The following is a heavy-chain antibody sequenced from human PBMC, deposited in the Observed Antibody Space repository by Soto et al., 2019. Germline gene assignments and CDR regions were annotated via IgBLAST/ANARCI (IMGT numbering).Heavy chain of an antibody. CDR3: ARDFLNYYDSSGYYCYFDY. V-gene: IGHV3-30-3*01. CDR1: GFTFSSYA. J-gene: IGHJ4*02. CDR2: ISYDGSNK. D-gene: IGHD3-22*01. Sequence: GGSLRLSCAASGFTFSSYAMHWVRQAPGKGLEWVAVISYDGSNKYYADSVKGRFTISRDNSKNTLYLQMNSLRAEDTAVYYCARDFLNYYDSSGYYCYFDYWGQGTLVTVSS.